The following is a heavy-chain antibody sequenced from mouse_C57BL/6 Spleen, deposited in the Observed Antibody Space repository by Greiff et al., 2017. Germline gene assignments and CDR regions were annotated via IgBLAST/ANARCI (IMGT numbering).Heavy chain of an antibody. CDR3: AKEEDYDLKYAMDY. V-gene: IGHV2-5*01. CDR2: IWRGGST. J-gene: IGHJ4*01. Sequence: VQVVESGPGLVQPSQSLSITCTVSGFSLTSYGVHWVRQSPGKGLEWLGVIWRGGSTDYNAAFMSRLSITKDNSKSQVFFKMNSLQADDTAIYYCAKEEDYDLKYAMDYWGQGTSVTVSS. CDR1: GFSLTSYG. D-gene: IGHD2-4*01.